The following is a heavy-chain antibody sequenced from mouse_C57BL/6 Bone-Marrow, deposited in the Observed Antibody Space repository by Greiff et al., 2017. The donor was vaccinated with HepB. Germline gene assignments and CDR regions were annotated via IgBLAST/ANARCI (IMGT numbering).Heavy chain of an antibody. J-gene: IGHJ4*01. V-gene: IGHV5-6*01. CDR2: ISSGGSYT. D-gene: IGHD2-1*01. CDR1: GFTFSSYG. Sequence: EVQLQESGGDLVKPGGSLKLSCAASGFTFSSYGMSWVRQTPDKRLEWVATISSGGSYTYYPDSVKGRYTISRDNAKTTLYLQMSSLKSEDTAMYYCARTYGNYAMDYWGQGTSVTVSS. CDR3: ARTYGNYAMDY.